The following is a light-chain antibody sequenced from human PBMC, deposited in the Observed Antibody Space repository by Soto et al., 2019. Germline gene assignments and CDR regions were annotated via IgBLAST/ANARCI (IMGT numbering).Light chain of an antibody. CDR1: SSDVGGYNY. J-gene: IGLJ3*02. CDR3: SSYAGSNNWV. Sequence: QSALTQPPSASGSPGQSVTISCTGTSSDVGGYNYVSWYQQQPGKAPKLMIYEVSKRPSGVPDRFSGSKSGNTASLTVSGRQAEDEADYYCSSYAGSNNWVFGGGTKVTVL. V-gene: IGLV2-8*01. CDR2: EVS.